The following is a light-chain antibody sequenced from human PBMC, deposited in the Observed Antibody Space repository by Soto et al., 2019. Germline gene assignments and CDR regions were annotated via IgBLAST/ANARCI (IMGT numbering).Light chain of an antibody. V-gene: IGKV1-9*01. Sequence: DIQLTQSPSFLSASVADRVTITCRASQGISSVLAWYQHKPGKAPNLLISGASTLRTGVPSGFSGSGYGTDFALTLCTLQPEDFATYHCQHLNTYPLTFGGGTNVEI. J-gene: IGKJ4*01. CDR3: QHLNTYPLT. CDR1: QGISSV. CDR2: GAS.